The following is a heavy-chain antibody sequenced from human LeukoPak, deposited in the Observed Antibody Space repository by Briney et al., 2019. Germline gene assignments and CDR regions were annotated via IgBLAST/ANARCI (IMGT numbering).Heavy chain of an antibody. CDR2: KYYRSKWYN. CDR1: GDSVSRNRDA. J-gene: IGHJ3*02. D-gene: IGHD1-7*01. CDR3: AIDGTPTYDACDI. V-gene: IGHV6-1*01. Sequence: SQPLSLTCAISGDSVSRNRDAWHWIRKSPSRGLEWLGRKYYRSKWYNDYAVSVKSRITINPDTSKNQFYLPLNSVTPEDTAVYNCAIDGTPTYDACDIWGQGTMVTVSS.